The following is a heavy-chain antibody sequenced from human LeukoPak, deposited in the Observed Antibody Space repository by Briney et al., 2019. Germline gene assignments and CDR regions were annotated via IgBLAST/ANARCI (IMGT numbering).Heavy chain of an antibody. CDR1: GFTFSTYW. J-gene: IGHJ4*02. CDR3: ARVYSRGPFDS. D-gene: IGHD6-13*01. Sequence: GGSLRLSCAASGFTFSTYWMHWVRQAPGKGLVWVSRVNSDGSGTTYADSVKGRFTISRDNAKNTLYLQMNSLRAEDTAMYYCARVYSRGPFDSWGQGTRVTVSS. V-gene: IGHV3-74*01. CDR2: VNSDGSGT.